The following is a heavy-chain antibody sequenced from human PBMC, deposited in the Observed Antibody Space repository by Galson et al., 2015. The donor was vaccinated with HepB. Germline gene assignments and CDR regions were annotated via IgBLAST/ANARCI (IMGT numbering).Heavy chain of an antibody. Sequence: SLRLSCAASRSTFTTFAMHWVRQAPGKGLEWVAVISYDGSSKYYADSVKGRSTISRDNSRNRLHLQMSSLRAEDTAVYYCATGGIVVVASAPIGGAFDIWGRGTMVTVSS. CDR2: ISYDGSSK. CDR1: RSTFTTFA. CDR3: ATGGIVVVASAPIGGAFDI. J-gene: IGHJ3*02. V-gene: IGHV3-30*04. D-gene: IGHD2-15*01.